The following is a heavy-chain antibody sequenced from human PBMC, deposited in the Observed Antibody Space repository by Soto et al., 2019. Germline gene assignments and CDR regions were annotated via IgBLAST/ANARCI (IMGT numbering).Heavy chain of an antibody. J-gene: IGHJ4*02. D-gene: IGHD1-26*01. CDR3: ARVDGTY. V-gene: IGHV1-3*04. CDR1: GYSFTSYA. CDR2: INTDNGKT. Sequence: QVQLVQSGAEGKKPGASVKVSCKASGYSFTSYAIHWVRQAPGQGLEWMGWINTDNGKTKYSQKFQGRVIITRDTSASAAYMQPSSLRSEDTAVYYCARVDGTYWGQGTLVIVSS.